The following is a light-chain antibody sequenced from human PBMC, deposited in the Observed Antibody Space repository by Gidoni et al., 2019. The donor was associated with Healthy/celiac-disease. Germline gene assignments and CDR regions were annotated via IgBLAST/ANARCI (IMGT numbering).Light chain of an antibody. CDR2: GAS. J-gene: IGKJ5*01. V-gene: IGKV3-20*01. CDR1: QSVSSSY. CDR3: QQYGSS. Sequence: EIVLPQSPGTLSLSPGESATLSCRASQSVSSSYLAWYQQKPGQAPRLLIYGASSSATGIPDRFSGSGSGTDFTLTISRLEPEDFAVYYCQQYGSSFGQGTRLEIK.